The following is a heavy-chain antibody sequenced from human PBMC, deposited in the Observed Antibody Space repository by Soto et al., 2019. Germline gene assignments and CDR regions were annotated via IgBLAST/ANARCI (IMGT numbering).Heavy chain of an antibody. CDR3: ASSSGNNYGVGTNYYFDY. D-gene: IGHD1-26*01. V-gene: IGHV1-69*06. J-gene: IGHJ4*02. CDR2: IIPLFGTA. Sequence: GASVKVSCKTSGSTFSTHSIVWVRQAPGEGLEWMGGIIPLFGTANYAQKFQDRVTITADKSTNTAFMELSSLKSEDTAMYYCASSSGNNYGVGTNYYFDYWGQGTLVTVSS. CDR1: GSTFSTHS.